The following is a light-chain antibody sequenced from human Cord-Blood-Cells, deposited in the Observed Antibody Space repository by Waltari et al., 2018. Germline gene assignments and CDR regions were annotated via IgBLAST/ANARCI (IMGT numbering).Light chain of an antibody. CDR1: QSISSW. CDR3: QQDNSYPKYT. J-gene: IGKJ2*01. CDR2: KAS. Sequence: DIQMTQSPSTLSASVGARVTITCRASQSISSWLAWYQQKPGKAPKLLIYKASSLESGVPSRCSGSGSGTEFTLSISSLQPDDFATYYCQQDNSYPKYTFGQGAKLEIK. V-gene: IGKV1-5*03.